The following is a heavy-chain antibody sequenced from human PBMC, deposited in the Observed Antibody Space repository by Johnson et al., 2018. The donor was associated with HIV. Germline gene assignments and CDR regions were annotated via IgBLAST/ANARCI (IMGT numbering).Heavy chain of an antibody. D-gene: IGHD6-13*01. CDR3: ARAPQAKGYSSSWYWGHGNALDI. CDR2: IRYDGDIT. J-gene: IGHJ3*02. CDR1: GFTFSNYG. V-gene: IGHV3-30*02. Sequence: QVQLVESGGGVVQPGGSLRLSCAASGFTFSNYGMHWVRQAPGKGLAWVAFIRYDGDITYYVDSVKGRFTSSRDNSKNTLYLQMNSLRAEDKAVYYGARAPQAKGYSSSWYWGHGNALDIWGQWTMVTVSA.